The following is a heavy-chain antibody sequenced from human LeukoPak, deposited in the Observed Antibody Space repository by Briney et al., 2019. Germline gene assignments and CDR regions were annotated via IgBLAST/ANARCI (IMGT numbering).Heavy chain of an antibody. CDR3: AKGVGNYYFDY. J-gene: IGHJ4*02. Sequence: GGSLRLSCAASGFTFSSYGMSWVRQAPGKGPEWVSAISGSGGSTYYADSVKGRFTISRDNSKNTLYLQMNSLRAEDTAVYYCAKGVGNYYFDYWGQGTLVTVSS. D-gene: IGHD1-7*01. CDR2: ISGSGGST. CDR1: GFTFSSYG. V-gene: IGHV3-23*01.